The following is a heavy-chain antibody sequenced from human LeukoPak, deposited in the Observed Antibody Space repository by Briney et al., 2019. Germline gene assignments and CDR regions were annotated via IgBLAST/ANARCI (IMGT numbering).Heavy chain of an antibody. CDR2: IYYSGST. V-gene: IGHV4-59*01. Sequence: SETLSLTCTVSGGSISSYYWSWIRQPPGKGLEWIGYIYYSGSTNYNPSLKSRVTISVDTSKNHFSLKLSSVTAADTAVYYCARDRAYYDFWSGYYGYYYYMDVWGKGTTVTVSS. J-gene: IGHJ6*03. CDR3: ARDRAYYDFWSGYYGYYYYMDV. CDR1: GGSISSYY. D-gene: IGHD3-3*01.